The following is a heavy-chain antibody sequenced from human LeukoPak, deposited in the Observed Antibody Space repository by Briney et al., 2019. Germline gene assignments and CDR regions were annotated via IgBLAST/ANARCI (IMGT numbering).Heavy chain of an antibody. J-gene: IGHJ5*02. D-gene: IGHD3-9*01. Sequence: GGSLGLSCEASGFTFSSYWMSWVRQAPGKGLEWVANIKTDGSEKYYVDSVKGRFTISRDNAKNSLYLQMNSLRAEDTAVYYCARDYTGYFPWGQGTLVIVSS. CDR2: IKTDGSEK. CDR1: GFTFSSYW. CDR3: ARDYTGYFP. V-gene: IGHV3-7*03.